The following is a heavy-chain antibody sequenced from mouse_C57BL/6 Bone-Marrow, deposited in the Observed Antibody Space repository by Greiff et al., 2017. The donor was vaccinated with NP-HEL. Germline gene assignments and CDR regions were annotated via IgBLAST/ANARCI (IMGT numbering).Heavy chain of an antibody. CDR2: IYPRSGNT. V-gene: IGHV1-81*01. CDR1: GYTFTSYG. D-gene: IGHD2-5*01. Sequence: QVQLQQSGAELARPGASVKLSCKASGYTFTSYGISWVKQRTGQGLEWIGEIYPRSGNTYYNEKFKGKATLTADKSSSTAYMELRSRTSEDSAVYFCARHYSTPFAYWGQGTLVTVSA. CDR3: ARHYSTPFAY. J-gene: IGHJ3*01.